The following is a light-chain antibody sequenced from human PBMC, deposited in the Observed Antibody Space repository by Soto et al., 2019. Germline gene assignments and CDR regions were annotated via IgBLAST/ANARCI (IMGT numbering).Light chain of an antibody. J-gene: IGKJ4*01. CDR1: QSVSSSS. V-gene: IGKV3-20*01. Sequence: EIVLTQSPGTLSLSPGESATLACRASQSVSSSSLAWYQQKPGQAPRLLIHGTSRRSTGTPDRFSGSGSGTDITLIISGLEAEDFAVYWCLHYGSSPLTFGGGTKGEVK. CDR2: GTS. CDR3: LHYGSSPLT.